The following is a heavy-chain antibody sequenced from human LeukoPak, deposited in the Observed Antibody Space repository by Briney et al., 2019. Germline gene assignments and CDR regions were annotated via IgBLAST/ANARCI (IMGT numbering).Heavy chain of an antibody. CDR3: ARAGATYWFDP. J-gene: IGHJ5*02. V-gene: IGHV4-34*01. CDR1: GGSFSGYY. D-gene: IGHD5-12*01. CDR2: INHSGST. Sequence: PSETLSLTCAVYGGSFSGYYWSWIRQPPGKGLEWIGEINHSGSTNYNPSLKSRVTISVDTSKNQFSLKLSSMTAADTAVYYCARAGATYWFDPWGQGTLVTVSS.